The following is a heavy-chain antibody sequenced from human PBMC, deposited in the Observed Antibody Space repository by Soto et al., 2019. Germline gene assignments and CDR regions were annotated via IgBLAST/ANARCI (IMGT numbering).Heavy chain of an antibody. CDR3: AREGDNWFDP. CDR2: IIPKFGIT. V-gene: IGHV1-69*01. J-gene: IGHJ5*02. CDR1: GDTFSSYG. Sequence: SLKGSCKASGDTFSSYGITWVRQAPGQGLEWMGGIIPKFGITNYAQKFQGRVTITADESTSTAYMELSSLRSEDTAVYYCAREGDNWFDPWAQGTLVTVSS.